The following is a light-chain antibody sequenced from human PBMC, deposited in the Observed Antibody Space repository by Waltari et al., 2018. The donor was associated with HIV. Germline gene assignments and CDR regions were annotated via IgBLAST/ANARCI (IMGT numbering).Light chain of an antibody. CDR3: SSYAGSNNYV. CDR1: SGHSNYA. V-gene: IGLV4-69*01. Sequence: QLVVTQSPSASASLGASVKLPCTLSSGHSNYAIAWHQHQPEKGPRYLMKINSDGSHDKGDGIPDRFSGSSSGAERYLSISSLQSEDEADYYCSSYAGSNNYVFGTGTKVTVL. CDR2: INSDGSH. J-gene: IGLJ1*01.